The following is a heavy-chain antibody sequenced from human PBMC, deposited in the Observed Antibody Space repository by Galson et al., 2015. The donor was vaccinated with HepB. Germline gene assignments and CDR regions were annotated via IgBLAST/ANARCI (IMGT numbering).Heavy chain of an antibody. D-gene: IGHD2-15*01. CDR1: GFTFSSYG. CDR3: AKDANGYCSGGSCYVGWFDP. CDR2: ISYDGSNK. Sequence: SLRLSCAASGFTFSSYGMHWARQAPGKGLEWVAVISYDGSNKYYADSVKGRFTISRDNSKNTLYLQMNSLRAEDTAVYYCAKDANGYCSGGSCYVGWFDPWGQGTLVTVSS. V-gene: IGHV3-30*18. J-gene: IGHJ5*02.